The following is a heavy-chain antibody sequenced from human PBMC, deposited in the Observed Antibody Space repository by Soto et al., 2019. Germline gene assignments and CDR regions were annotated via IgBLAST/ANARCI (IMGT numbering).Heavy chain of an antibody. CDR3: ARGQYYYDSSGYYYYGMDV. CDR1: GGSFSGYY. J-gene: IGHJ6*02. CDR2: INHSGST. D-gene: IGHD3-22*01. V-gene: IGHV4-34*01. Sequence: PSETLSLTCAVYGGSFSGYYWSWIRQPPGKGLEWIGEINHSGSTNYNPSLKSRVTISVDTSKNQFSLKLSSVTAADTAVYYCARGQYYYDSSGYYYYGMDVWGQGTTVTVSS.